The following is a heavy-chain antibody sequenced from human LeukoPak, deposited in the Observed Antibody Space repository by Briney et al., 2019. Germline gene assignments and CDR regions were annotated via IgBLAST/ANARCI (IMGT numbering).Heavy chain of an antibody. D-gene: IGHD6-19*01. J-gene: IGHJ4*02. CDR1: GGSISSYY. CDR2: IYYTGST. V-gene: IGHV4-39*07. CDR3: AKGRIAVAGGGIDY. Sequence: PSETLSLTCTVSGGSISSYYWGWIRQPPGKGLEWIGTIYYTGSTYYSPSLKSRVTISIDMSKNQFSLKLSSVIAADTAIYYCAKGRIAVAGGGIDYWGQGTLVTVSS.